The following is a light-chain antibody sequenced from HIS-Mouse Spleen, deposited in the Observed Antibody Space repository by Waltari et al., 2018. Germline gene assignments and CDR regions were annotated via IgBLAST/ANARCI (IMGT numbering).Light chain of an antibody. Sequence: DIVMTQSPLSLPVTPGEPASISCRSSQSLLHSHGYNYWDWYLQKPGQSPQLLIYLGSNRASGVPDRFSGSGSGTDFTLKISRVEAEDVGVYYCMQALQTPPTFGQGTKVEIK. J-gene: IGKJ1*01. V-gene: IGKV2-28*01. CDR2: LGS. CDR1: QSLLHSHGYNY. CDR3: MQALQTPPT.